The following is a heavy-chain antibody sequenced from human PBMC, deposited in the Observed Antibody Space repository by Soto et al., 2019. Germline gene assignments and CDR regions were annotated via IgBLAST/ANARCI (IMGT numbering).Heavy chain of an antibody. Sequence: XGSLRLSCSAAGVTFSSYSMNWVRQAPVKGLEWVSSISSRSSYIYYAASVKGRFTISRDNAKNSLYLQMNSLRAEDTAVYYCARVWRERIAVAGPFDYWGQGALVTVSS. V-gene: IGHV3-21*01. D-gene: IGHD6-19*01. CDR2: ISSRSSYI. CDR1: GVTFSSYS. J-gene: IGHJ4*02. CDR3: ARVWRERIAVAGPFDY.